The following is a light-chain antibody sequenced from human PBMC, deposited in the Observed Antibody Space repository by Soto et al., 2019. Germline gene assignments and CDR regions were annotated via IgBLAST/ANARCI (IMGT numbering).Light chain of an antibody. CDR3: QQYGSSLWT. CDR2: GAS. V-gene: IGKV3-20*01. Sequence: EIVLTQSPGTLSLYPGERATLSCRASQSVSSSYLAWYQQKSGQTPRLLIYGASSRATGIPDRFSGSGSGTDFTLTISRLEPEDFAVYYCQQYGSSLWTFGQGTMVDIK. J-gene: IGKJ1*01. CDR1: QSVSSSY.